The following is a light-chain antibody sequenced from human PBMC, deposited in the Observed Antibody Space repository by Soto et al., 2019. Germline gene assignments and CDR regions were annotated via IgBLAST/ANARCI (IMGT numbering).Light chain of an antibody. CDR1: QSISNY. Sequence: EIVLTQSPATLYLSPGEKATLSCRASQSISNYLAWYQQKPGQSPRLLIYDTSNRAAAVPARFSGSGSGTDFTLTISSLEPEDFAVYYCQQRNSWPRTFGQGTKVEVK. CDR2: DTS. CDR3: QQRNSWPRT. J-gene: IGKJ1*01. V-gene: IGKV3-11*01.